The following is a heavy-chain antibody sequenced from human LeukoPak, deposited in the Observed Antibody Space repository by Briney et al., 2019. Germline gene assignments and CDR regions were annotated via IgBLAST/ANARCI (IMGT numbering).Heavy chain of an antibody. CDR2: ISWNGASV. V-gene: IGHV3-9*01. Sequence: GRSLRLSCEASGFTFDDYGMHWVRQAPGKGLEWVSTISWNGASVGYVDSVKGRFTISRDNAKKTLYLQMNSLRPEDTALYYCAKDYGYSSSWYDYWGQGTLVTVSS. J-gene: IGHJ4*02. CDR1: GFTFDDYG. D-gene: IGHD6-13*01. CDR3: AKDYGYSSSWYDY.